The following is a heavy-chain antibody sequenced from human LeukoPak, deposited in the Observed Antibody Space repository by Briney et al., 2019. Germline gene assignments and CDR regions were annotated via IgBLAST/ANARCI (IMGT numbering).Heavy chain of an antibody. CDR3: ARSIQLWFSYMDV. D-gene: IGHD5-18*01. CDR2: IYYSGST. V-gene: IGHV4-34*01. CDR1: GGSFSGYY. Sequence: PSETLSLTCAVYGGSFSGYYWSWIRQPPGKGLEWIGSIYYSGSTYYNPSLKSRVTISVDTSKNQFSLKLSSVTAADTAVYYCARSIQLWFSYMDVWGKGTTVTISS. J-gene: IGHJ6*03.